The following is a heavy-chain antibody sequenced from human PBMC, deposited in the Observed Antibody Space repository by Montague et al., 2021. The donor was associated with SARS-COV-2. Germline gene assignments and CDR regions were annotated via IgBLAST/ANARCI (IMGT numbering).Heavy chain of an antibody. J-gene: IGHJ4*02. CDR2: IYHDGTT. CDR3: AREGSRDGYNEGFDY. D-gene: IGHD5-24*01. V-gene: IGHV4-4*02. Sequence: SETLSLTCAVSGGSISSQNWWNWVRQSPGKGLEWIGEIYHDGTTNYNPSLNSRVTISVDKSKNQFSLNLNSVTAADTAMYYCAREGSRDGYNEGFDYWGQGIPVTVSS. CDR1: GGSISSQNW.